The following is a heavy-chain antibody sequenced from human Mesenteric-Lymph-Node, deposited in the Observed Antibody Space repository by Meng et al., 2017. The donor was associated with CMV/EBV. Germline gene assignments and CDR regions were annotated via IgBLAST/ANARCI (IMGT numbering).Heavy chain of an antibody. CDR1: GFTFSAYW. Sequence: GGSLRLSCAASGFTFSAYWMYWVRQAPGKGLVWVSRISSDGSTTGYADSVKGRFTISRDNAKNTLYLQMNSLRAEDTAVYYCAKDGKYCSSTSCYTFLDYWGQGTLVTVSS. J-gene: IGHJ4*02. D-gene: IGHD2-2*02. CDR3: AKDGKYCSSTSCYTFLDY. CDR2: ISSDGSTT. V-gene: IGHV3-74*01.